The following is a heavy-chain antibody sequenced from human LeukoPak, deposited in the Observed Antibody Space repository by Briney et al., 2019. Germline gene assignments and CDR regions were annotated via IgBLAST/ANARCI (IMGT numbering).Heavy chain of an antibody. CDR2: ISSSGSTI. V-gene: IGHV3-48*03. CDR1: GFTFSSYE. J-gene: IGHJ6*02. Sequence: GGSLRLSCAASGFTFSSYEMNWVRQAPGKGLEWVSYISSSGSTIYYADSVKGRFTISRDNAKNSLYLQMNSLRAGDTAVYYCARDARGYGINYYYYYGMDVWGQGTTVTVSS. CDR3: ARDARGYGINYYYYYGMDV. D-gene: IGHD5-18*01.